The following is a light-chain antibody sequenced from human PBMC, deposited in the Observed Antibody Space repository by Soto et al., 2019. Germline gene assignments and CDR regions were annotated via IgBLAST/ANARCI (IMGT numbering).Light chain of an antibody. J-gene: IGLJ2*01. CDR3: SSYTTRSTLV. CDR2: DVT. Sequence: QSVLTQPASVCGSPGQSITISCTGTSSDVGAYDFVSWYQHYPGKAPKLVTFDVTHRPPGISDRFSGSKSANTASLTISGLQAEDEAFYYCSSYTTRSTLVFGGGTKLTVL. V-gene: IGLV2-14*01. CDR1: SSDVGAYDF.